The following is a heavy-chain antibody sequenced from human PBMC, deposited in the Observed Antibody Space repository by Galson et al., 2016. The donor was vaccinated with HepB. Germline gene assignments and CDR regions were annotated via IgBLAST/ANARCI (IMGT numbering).Heavy chain of an antibody. CDR1: GLTFSGYA. CDR3: ARDDYGENVDYFDY. J-gene: IGHJ4*02. V-gene: IGHV3-23*01. Sequence: SLRLSCAASGLTFSGYAMAWVRQAPGKGLEWVSGMSDSDDIYYAPTVKGRFTISRDNSKNTVYLQLTSLRAEDTAVYYCARDDYGENVDYFDYWGQGTLVTVSS. D-gene: IGHD4-17*01. CDR2: MSDSDDI.